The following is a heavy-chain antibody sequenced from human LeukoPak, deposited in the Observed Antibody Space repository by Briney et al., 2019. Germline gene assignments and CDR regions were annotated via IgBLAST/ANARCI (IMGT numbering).Heavy chain of an antibody. Sequence: GGSLRLSCSASGFTFSSYAMHWVRQAPGKGLEYVSAISSNGGSTYYADSVKGRFTISRDNSKNTLYLQMSSLRAEDTAGYYCVNGGETNDAFDIWGQGTMVTVSS. CDR1: GFTFSSYA. J-gene: IGHJ3*02. D-gene: IGHD2-21*01. CDR3: VNGGETNDAFDI. V-gene: IGHV3-64D*09. CDR2: ISSNGGST.